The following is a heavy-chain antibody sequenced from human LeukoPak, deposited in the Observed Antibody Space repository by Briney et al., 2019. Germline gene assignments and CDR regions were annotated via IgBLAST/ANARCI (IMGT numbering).Heavy chain of an antibody. Sequence: ASVKVSCKASGYTFTGYYMHWVRQAPGQGLEWMGWINPNSGGTNYAQKFQGRVTMTRDTSISTAYMELSRLRSDDTAAYYCARDPYDILTGYSGDSYFDYWGQGTLVTVSS. D-gene: IGHD3-9*01. J-gene: IGHJ4*02. V-gene: IGHV1-2*02. CDR1: GYTFTGYY. CDR3: ARDPYDILTGYSGDSYFDY. CDR2: INPNSGGT.